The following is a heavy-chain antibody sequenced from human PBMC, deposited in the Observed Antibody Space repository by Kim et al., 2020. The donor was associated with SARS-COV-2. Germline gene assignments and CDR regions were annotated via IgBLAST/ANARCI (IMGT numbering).Heavy chain of an antibody. J-gene: IGHJ6*02. Sequence: GGSLRLSCAASGFTFSTYAIHWVRQAPGKGLEWVAVISYDGRNKYYADSVKGRFTISRDNSKNTLYLQINSLRAEDTAVYYCGRGGSGTYYYGMDVWGQGTTVTVSS. CDR3: GRGGSGTYYYGMDV. CDR1: GFTFSTYA. CDR2: ISYDGRNK. D-gene: IGHD3-10*01. V-gene: IGHV3-30*04.